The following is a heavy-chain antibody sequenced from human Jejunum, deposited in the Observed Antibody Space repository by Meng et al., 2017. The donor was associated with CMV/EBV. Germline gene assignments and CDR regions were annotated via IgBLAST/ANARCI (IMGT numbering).Heavy chain of an antibody. CDR3: AYRRGGGSGWNWFGP. CDR1: GFSLTTEGVG. D-gene: IGHD6-19*01. CDR2: IYWDDDK. Sequence: TFKWARPTTVKPTQTLTLPCSFSGFSLTTEGVGVGRIRRPPGKALEWLALIYWDDDKHSNPSLETRLAIMKDTSKNQVVLIKTDMDPVDTATYYCAYRRGGGSGWNWFGPWGQGTLVTVSS. V-gene: IGHV2-5*02. J-gene: IGHJ5*02.